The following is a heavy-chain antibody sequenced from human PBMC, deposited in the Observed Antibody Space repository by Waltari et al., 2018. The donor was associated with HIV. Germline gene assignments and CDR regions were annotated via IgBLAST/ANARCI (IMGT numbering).Heavy chain of an antibody. D-gene: IGHD2-21*02. CDR3: ARAFCGGDCPPGNY. CDR1: GYTFTRYQ. CDR2: IDPSGGST. Sequence: QLVQSGAEVKKPGVSVKVSCKASGYTFTRYQIYWVRQAPGQGLEWMGVIDPSGGSTNYAQNFQGRVTITRDTSTSTVYMEMSSLRYEDTAIYYCARAFCGGDCPPGNYWGQGTLVTVSS. J-gene: IGHJ4*02. V-gene: IGHV1-46*01.